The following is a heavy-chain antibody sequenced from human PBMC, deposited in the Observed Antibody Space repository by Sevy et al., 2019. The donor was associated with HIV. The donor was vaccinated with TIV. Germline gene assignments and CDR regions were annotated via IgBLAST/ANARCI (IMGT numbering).Heavy chain of an antibody. J-gene: IGHJ4*02. D-gene: IGHD3-22*01. CDR2: IWSDGAYQ. V-gene: IGHV3-33*01. CDR1: GFTFSNYA. CDR3: ARGGYYYDNAAYYALDS. Sequence: GGSLRLSCAATGFTFSNYAMHWVRQAPGKGMEWVAIIWSDGAYQYHGDSVKGRFTISRDNSKNTRYLKMNNVRVEDTAVYYCARGGYYYDNAAYYALDSWGQGTLVTVSS.